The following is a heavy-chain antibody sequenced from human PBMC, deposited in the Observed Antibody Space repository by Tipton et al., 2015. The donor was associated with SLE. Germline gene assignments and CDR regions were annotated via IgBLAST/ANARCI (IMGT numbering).Heavy chain of an antibody. V-gene: IGHV4-38-2*01. D-gene: IGHD1-26*01. CDR3: ARHSRGRGGATPFDY. J-gene: IGHJ4*02. Sequence: TLSLTCAVSGHSISSGYYWGWIRQPPGKGLEWIGEINHSGSTNYNPSLKSRVTISVDTSKNQFSLKLSSVTAADTAVYYCARHSRGRGGATPFDYWGQGTLVTVSS. CDR1: GHSISSGYY. CDR2: INHSGST.